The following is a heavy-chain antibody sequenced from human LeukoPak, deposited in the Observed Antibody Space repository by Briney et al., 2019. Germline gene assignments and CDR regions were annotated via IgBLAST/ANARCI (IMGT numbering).Heavy chain of an antibody. V-gene: IGHV1-18*01. J-gene: IGHJ4*02. D-gene: IGHD3-3*01. Sequence: EASVKVSCKASGYTFTSYGISWVRQAPGQGLEWMGWISAYNGNTNYAQKFQGRVTMTTDTSTSTAYMELRSLRSEDTAVYYCASTRSITIFGVVILDYWGQGTLVTVSS. CDR3: ASTRSITIFGVVILDY. CDR2: ISAYNGNT. CDR1: GYTFTSYG.